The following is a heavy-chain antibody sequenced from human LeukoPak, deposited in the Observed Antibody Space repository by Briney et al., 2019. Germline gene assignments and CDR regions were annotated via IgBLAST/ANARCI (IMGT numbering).Heavy chain of an antibody. V-gene: IGHV4-34*01. CDR1: GGSFSGYY. J-gene: IGHJ4*02. Sequence: PSETLSLTCAVYGGSFSGYYWSWIHQPPGKGLEWIGEINHSGSTNYNPSLRSRVTISVDTSKNQFSLKLNSVTAADTAVYYCARGETKDYFDSSGAFDYWGQGTLVTVSS. CDR3: ARGETKDYFDSSGAFDY. CDR2: INHSGST. D-gene: IGHD3-22*01.